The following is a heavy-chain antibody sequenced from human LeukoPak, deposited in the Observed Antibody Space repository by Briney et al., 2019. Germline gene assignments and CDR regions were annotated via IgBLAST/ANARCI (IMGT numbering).Heavy chain of an antibody. CDR1: GFTFDDYA. D-gene: IGHD3-10*01. J-gene: IGHJ4*02. V-gene: IGHV3-9*03. Sequence: GGSLRLSCAASGFTFDDYAMHWVRQAPGKGLEWVSGISWNSGSIGYADSVKGRFTISRDNAKNSLYLQMNSLRAEDMALYYCAKDTGGSGSYFDYWGQGTLVTVSS. CDR2: ISWNSGSI. CDR3: AKDTGGSGSYFDY.